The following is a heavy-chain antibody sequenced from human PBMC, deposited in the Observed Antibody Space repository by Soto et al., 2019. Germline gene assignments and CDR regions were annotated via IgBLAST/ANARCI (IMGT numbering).Heavy chain of an antibody. CDR3: AKDHGIGPWNIMVRGVPPYY. V-gene: IGHV3-23*01. CDR2: ISGSGGST. D-gene: IGHD3-10*01. J-gene: IGHJ4*02. CDR1: GFTFSSYA. Sequence: GGSLRLSCAASGFTFSSYAMSWVRQAPGKGLEWVSAISGSGGSTYYADSVKGRFTISRDNSKNTLYLQMNSLRAEDTAVYYCAKDHGIGPWNIMVRGVPPYYWGQGTLVTVSS.